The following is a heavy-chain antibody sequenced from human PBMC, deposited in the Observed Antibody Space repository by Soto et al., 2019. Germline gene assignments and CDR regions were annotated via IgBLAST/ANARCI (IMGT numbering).Heavy chain of an antibody. J-gene: IGHJ4*02. D-gene: IGHD3-22*01. Sequence: PGGSLRLSCAASGFTFSSYAMSWVRQAPGKGLEWVSAISGSGGSTYYADSVKGRFTISRDNSKNTLYLQMNSLRAEDAAVYYCAREAYYDSSGPSPCGYWGQGTLVTVSS. CDR2: ISGSGGST. CDR1: GFTFSSYA. CDR3: AREAYYDSSGPSPCGY. V-gene: IGHV3-23*01.